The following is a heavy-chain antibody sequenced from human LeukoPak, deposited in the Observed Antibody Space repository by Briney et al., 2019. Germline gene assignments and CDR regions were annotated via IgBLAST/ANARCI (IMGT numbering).Heavy chain of an antibody. D-gene: IGHD3-10*01. CDR2: IYYSGST. CDR3: ARADRITMVRGVILFDY. CDR1: GGSISSYY. V-gene: IGHV4-59*01. Sequence: SETLSLTCTVSGGSISSYYWSWIRQPPGKGLEWIGYIYYSGSTNYNPSLKSRVTISVDTSKNQFSLKLSSVTAADTALYYCARADRITMVRGVILFDYWGQGTLVTVSS. J-gene: IGHJ4*02.